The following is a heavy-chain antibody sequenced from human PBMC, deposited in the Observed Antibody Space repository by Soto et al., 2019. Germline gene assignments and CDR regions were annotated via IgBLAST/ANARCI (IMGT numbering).Heavy chain of an antibody. V-gene: IGHV1-18*01. J-gene: IGHJ4*02. Sequence: GAPVKVSCKASVYTLTNHGISWGRQAPGQGLEWMGWISAYNGNTNYAQKLQGRVTMTTDTSTSTAYMELRSLRSDDTAVYYCARDSVSSSWSFDYWGQGTLVTVSS. CDR1: VYTLTNHG. D-gene: IGHD6-13*01. CDR3: ARDSVSSSWSFDY. CDR2: ISAYNGNT.